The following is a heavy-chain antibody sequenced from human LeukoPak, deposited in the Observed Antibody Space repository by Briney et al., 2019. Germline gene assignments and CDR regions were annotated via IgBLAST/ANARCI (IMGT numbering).Heavy chain of an antibody. CDR2: IYYSGST. V-gene: IGHV4-30-4*08. CDR1: GGSLSNVDYY. Sequence: ALSLPRTGSGGSLSNVDYYWSWTGHPPGKSLERLGCIYYSGSTYYNPSLKSRVTISVDTSKNQFSLKLSSGTAAETAVYYCARDVDPPSDWFDPWGQGTLVTVSS. CDR3: ARDVDPPSDWFDP. D-gene: IGHD5-12*01. J-gene: IGHJ5*02.